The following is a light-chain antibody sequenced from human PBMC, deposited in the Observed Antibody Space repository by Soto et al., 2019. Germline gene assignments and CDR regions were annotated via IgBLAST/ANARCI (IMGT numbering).Light chain of an antibody. CDR2: LRS. CDR3: MQALQTRRK. CDR1: QSLLHSNGDTY. V-gene: IGKV2-28*01. Sequence: DIVMTQSPLSLPVTPGEPASISCRSSQSLLHSNGDTYLEWYLQKPGQSPQLLIYLRSLRAAGVPDRFSGGGSGTDFTLKIRRVEAADVGVHYGMQALQTRRKFGQGPHVDIX. J-gene: IGKJ1*01.